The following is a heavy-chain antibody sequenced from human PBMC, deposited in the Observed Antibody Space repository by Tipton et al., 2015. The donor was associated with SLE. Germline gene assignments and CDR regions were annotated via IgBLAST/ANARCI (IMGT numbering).Heavy chain of an antibody. CDR3: ARAPTFLDAFDI. Sequence: SLRLSCAASGFTFSSYVMYWVRQAPGKGLEWVAVISYDGSNKYYADSVKGRFTISRDNSKNTLYLQMNSLRAEDTAVYYCARAPTFLDAFDIWGQGTMVTVSS. CDR2: ISYDGSNK. V-gene: IGHV3-30*04. CDR1: GFTFSSYV. J-gene: IGHJ3*02.